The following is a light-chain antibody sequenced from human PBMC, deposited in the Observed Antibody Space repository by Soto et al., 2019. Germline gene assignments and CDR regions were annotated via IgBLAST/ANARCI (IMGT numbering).Light chain of an antibody. CDR2: GAS. CDR1: QTVSDD. CDR3: QQYHDWPPIT. V-gene: IGKV3-15*01. J-gene: IGKJ3*01. Sequence: IVMTQSPATLFVSPGERATLSCRASQTVSDDLAWYQQKPGQDPRLLIYGASTRATDIPARFSGGGSGTEFTLTISSLQSEDSTIYYYQQYHDWPPITFGPGTKVNI.